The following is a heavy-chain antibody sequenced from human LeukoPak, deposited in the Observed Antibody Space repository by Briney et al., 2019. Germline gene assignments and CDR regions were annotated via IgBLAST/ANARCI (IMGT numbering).Heavy chain of an antibody. CDR2: INHSGST. J-gene: IGHJ6*02. CDR1: GGSFSGYY. D-gene: IGHD2-2*03. CDR3: ARVDVGYCSSTSCYGDYYYYYGMDV. V-gene: IGHV4-34*01. Sequence: PSETLSLTCAVYGGSFSGYYWSWIRQPPGKGLEWIGEINHSGSTNYNPSLKSRVTIPVDTSKNQFSLKLSSVTAADTAVYYCARVDVGYCSSTSCYGDYYYYYGMDVWGQGTTVTVSS.